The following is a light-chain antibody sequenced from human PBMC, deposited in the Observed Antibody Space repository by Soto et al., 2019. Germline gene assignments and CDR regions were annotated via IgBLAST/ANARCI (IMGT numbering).Light chain of an antibody. CDR3: QQYDNSPYT. CDR1: QSVSSTF. V-gene: IGKV3-20*01. Sequence: IGLMQSPSTLSLSPGERATLSFRASQSVSSTFLSWYQQKPGQSHRLLIFDASNRDTGSPDRFSGSGSGTDFTLTISTLEPDDFAVYFCQQYDNSPYTFGQGTKLEI. J-gene: IGKJ2*01. CDR2: DAS.